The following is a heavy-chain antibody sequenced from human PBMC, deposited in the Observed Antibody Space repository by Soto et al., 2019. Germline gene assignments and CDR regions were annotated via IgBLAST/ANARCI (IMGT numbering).Heavy chain of an antibody. CDR3: VRAWGGYGGHDLWDFFDY. Sequence: QLQESGPGLVKPSETLSLTCTVSGASISSYYWSWIRQPAGKGLEWIGRIYTNMNTNYNPSLKSRVTMSVDTSMNQFSLGLSSVTAADTAVYYCVRAWGGYGGHDLWDFFDYWGQVILVTVSS. D-gene: IGHD5-12*01. V-gene: IGHV4-4*07. CDR1: GASISSYY. J-gene: IGHJ4*02. CDR2: IYTNMNT.